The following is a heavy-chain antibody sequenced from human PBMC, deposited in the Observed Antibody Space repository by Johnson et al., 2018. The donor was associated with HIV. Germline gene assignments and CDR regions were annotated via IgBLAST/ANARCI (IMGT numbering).Heavy chain of an antibody. J-gene: IGHJ3*02. V-gene: IGHV3-30*04. CDR1: GFTFSYYA. D-gene: IGHD2-15*01. Sequence: QVQLVESGGGVVQPGTSLRLSCAASGFTFSYYAIFWVRQAPGKGLEWVAVISHDESNKYYADSVKGRFTISRDNSKNTLYLQMNSLRAEDTAVYYCARSRDCSGGSCPDGFDICGQGTKVIVSS. CDR3: ARSRDCSGGSCPDGFDI. CDR2: ISHDESNK.